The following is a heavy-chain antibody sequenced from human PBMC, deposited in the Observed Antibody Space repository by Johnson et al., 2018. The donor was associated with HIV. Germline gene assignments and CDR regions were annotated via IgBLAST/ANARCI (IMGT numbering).Heavy chain of an antibody. D-gene: IGHD4-17*01. CDR3: AREGTVSYGGAFDI. CDR2: LYSGGST. V-gene: IGHV3-66*01. CDR1: GFTFTNAW. J-gene: IGHJ3*02. Sequence: VQLVESGGGLVKPGGSLRLSCAASGFTFTNAWMTWVRQAPGTGLEWASVLYSGGSTYYADSVKGRLTISRDNSKNTLYLQMNSLRAEDTAVYYCAREGTVSYGGAFDIWGQGTMVTVSS.